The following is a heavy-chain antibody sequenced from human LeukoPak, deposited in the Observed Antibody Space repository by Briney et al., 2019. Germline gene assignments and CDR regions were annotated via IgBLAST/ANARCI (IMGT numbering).Heavy chain of an antibody. V-gene: IGHV3-15*01. Sequence: GGSLRLSCAASGFTFSNAWMSWVRQAPGKGLEWVGRIKSKTDGGTTDYAAPVKGRFTISRDDSKNTLYLQMNSLKTEDTAVYYCTTGGNWNDDPFDYWGQGTLVTVSS. CDR3: TTGGNWNDDPFDY. D-gene: IGHD1-20*01. CDR1: GFTFSNAW. CDR2: IKSKTDGGTT. J-gene: IGHJ4*02.